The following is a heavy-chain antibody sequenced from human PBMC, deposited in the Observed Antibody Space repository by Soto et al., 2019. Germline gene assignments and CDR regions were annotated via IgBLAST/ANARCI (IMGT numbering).Heavy chain of an antibody. V-gene: IGHV4-34*01. CDR2: INHSGST. Sequence: QVQLQQWGAGLLKPSETLSLTCAVYGGSFSGYYWSWIRQPPGKGLEWIGEINHSGSTNYNPSLKSRVTISVDXXKXQXXLKLSSVTAADTAVYYWAGARAGSLWFGEKNWVDPWGQGTLVTVSS. D-gene: IGHD3-10*01. J-gene: IGHJ5*02. CDR1: GGSFSGYY. CDR3: AGARAGSLWFGEKNWVDP.